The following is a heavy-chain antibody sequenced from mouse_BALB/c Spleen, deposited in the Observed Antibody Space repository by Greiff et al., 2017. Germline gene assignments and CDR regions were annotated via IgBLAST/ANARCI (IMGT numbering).Heavy chain of an antibody. CDR3: AKIITTVVAYYAMDY. CDR1: GFSLTSYG. CDR2: IWRGGST. D-gene: IGHD1-1*01. V-gene: IGHV2-5-1*01. J-gene: IGHJ4*01. Sequence: VQLQQSGPSLVQPSQSLSITCTVSGFSLTSYGVHWVRQSPGKGLEWLGVIWRGGSTDYNAAFMSRLSITKDNSKSQVFFKMNSLQADDTAIYYCAKIITTVVAYYAMDYWGQGTSVTVSS.